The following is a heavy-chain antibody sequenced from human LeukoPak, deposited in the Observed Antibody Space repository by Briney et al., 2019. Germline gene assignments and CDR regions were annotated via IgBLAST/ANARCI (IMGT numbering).Heavy chain of an antibody. CDR3: ARKVRAAGAFDY. Sequence: SQTLSLTCTVSGGSISSGGYYWSWIRQHPVKGLEWIGYIYYSGSTYYNPSLKSRVTISVDTSKNKFSLKLSSVTAADTAVYYCARKVRAAGAFDYWGQGTLVTVSS. D-gene: IGHD6-25*01. V-gene: IGHV4-31*03. CDR1: GGSISSGGYY. J-gene: IGHJ4*02. CDR2: IYYSGST.